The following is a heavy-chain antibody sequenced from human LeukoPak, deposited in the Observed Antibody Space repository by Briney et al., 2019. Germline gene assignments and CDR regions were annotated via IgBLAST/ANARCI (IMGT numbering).Heavy chain of an antibody. D-gene: IGHD4-17*01. J-gene: IGHJ2*01. CDR2: IWYDGSNK. V-gene: IGHV3-33*06. Sequence: PGGSLRLSCAASGFTFSSYGMHWVRQAPGKGLEWVAVIWYDGSNKYYADSVKGRFTISRDNSKNTLYLQMNSLRAEDTAVYYCAKDYGDYGYFDLWGRGTLVTVSS. CDR3: AKDYGDYGYFDL. CDR1: GFTFSSYG.